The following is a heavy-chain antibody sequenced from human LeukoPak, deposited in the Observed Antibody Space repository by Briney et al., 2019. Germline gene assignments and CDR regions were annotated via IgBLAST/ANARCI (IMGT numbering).Heavy chain of an antibody. J-gene: IGHJ4*02. V-gene: IGHV1-46*01. Sequence: ASVKVSCKAFGYTFTGYWMHRVRQAPGQGPEWMGVISPSGGSTIYAQKFQGRVTMTRDMSTSTVYMELSSLRSEDTAVYYCARDRSSYGFTDDYWGQGTLVTVSS. CDR3: ARDRSSYGFTDDY. CDR1: GYTFTGYW. D-gene: IGHD1-26*01. CDR2: ISPSGGST.